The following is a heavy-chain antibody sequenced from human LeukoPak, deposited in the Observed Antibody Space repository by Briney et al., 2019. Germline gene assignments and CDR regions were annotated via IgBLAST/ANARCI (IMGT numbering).Heavy chain of an antibody. D-gene: IGHD6-19*01. Sequence: GGSLRLSCAASGFTVSNYYMSWVRQAPGEGLEWVSVIYSGGSAYSADSVKGRFTMSRDNSQNTLYLQMNSLRAEDTAVYYCARMVTGWPNWIDPWGQGTLVTVSS. J-gene: IGHJ5*02. CDR2: IYSGGSA. V-gene: IGHV3-66*01. CDR1: GFTVSNYY. CDR3: ARMVTGWPNWIDP.